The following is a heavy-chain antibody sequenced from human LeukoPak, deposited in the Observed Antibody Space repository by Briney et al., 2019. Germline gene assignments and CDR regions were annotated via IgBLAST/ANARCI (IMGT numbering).Heavy chain of an antibody. CDR1: GGSISSYY. J-gene: IGHJ3*02. CDR2: IYYSGST. D-gene: IGHD2-21*02. CDR3: VKGVVTGFWDAFDI. V-gene: IGHV4-59*01. Sequence: PSETLSLTCTVSGGSISSYYWSWIRQPPGKGLEWIGYIYYSGSTNYNPSLKSRVTISVDTSKNQFSLKLSSVTAADTAVYYCVKGVVTGFWDAFDIWGQGTMVTVSS.